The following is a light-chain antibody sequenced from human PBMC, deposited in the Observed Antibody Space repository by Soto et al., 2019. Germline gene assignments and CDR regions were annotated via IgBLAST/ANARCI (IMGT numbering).Light chain of an antibody. J-gene: IGKJ2*01. Sequence: EIVLTQSPGTLSLSPGERATLSCRASQSVSSSYLAWYQQKPGQAPRLLIYGASSRATGIPDRFSGSGSGTHFTHTISRLEPEDFAVYYCQQYGSSPPHNFGQGTKLEIK. CDR2: GAS. CDR3: QQYGSSPPHN. CDR1: QSVSSSY. V-gene: IGKV3-20*01.